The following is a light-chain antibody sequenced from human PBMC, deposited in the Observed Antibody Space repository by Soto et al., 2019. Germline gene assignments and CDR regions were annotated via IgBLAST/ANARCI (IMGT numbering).Light chain of an antibody. CDR1: SSDVGGYNY. V-gene: IGLV2-14*01. J-gene: IGLJ1*01. Sequence: QSVRTQPASVSGSPGQSITISCTGTSSDVGGYNYVSWYQQHPGKAPKLMIYEVSNRPSGVSNRFSGSKSGNTASLTITGLQAEDEADYSCSSYTGSSTLYVFGTGTKVTVL. CDR3: SSYTGSSTLYV. CDR2: EVS.